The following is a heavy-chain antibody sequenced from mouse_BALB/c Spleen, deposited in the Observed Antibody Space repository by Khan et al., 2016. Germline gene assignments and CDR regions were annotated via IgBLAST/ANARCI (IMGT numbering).Heavy chain of an antibody. D-gene: IGHD2-3*01. CDR3: ARNDGYYLYYYAMDY. CDR2: IWSDGST. J-gene: IGHJ4*01. V-gene: IGHV2-6*02. Sequence: QVQLKQSGPGLVAPSQSLSITCTVSGFSLTSYGVHWVRQPPGKGLEWLVVIWSDGSTTYNSALKSRLSISKDNSKSQVFLKMNSLQTDDTAMYXCARNDGYYLYYYAMDYWGQGTSVTVSS. CDR1: GFSLTSYG.